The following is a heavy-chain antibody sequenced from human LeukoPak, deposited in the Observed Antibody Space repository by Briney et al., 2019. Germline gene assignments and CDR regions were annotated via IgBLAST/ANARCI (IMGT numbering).Heavy chain of an antibody. CDR3: ARAPDLAEQWLTGTNWFDP. CDR1: GYTFTDYY. V-gene: IGHV1-2*06. J-gene: IGHJ5*02. Sequence: ASVKVSCKASGYTFTDYYMHWARQAPGLGLEYMGRINPKSGDPNYAQKFLGRVTMTRDTSISTAYMEMRRLTSDDTAVYYCARAPDLAEQWLTGTNWFDPWGQGTLVTVSS. CDR2: INPKSGDP. D-gene: IGHD6-19*01.